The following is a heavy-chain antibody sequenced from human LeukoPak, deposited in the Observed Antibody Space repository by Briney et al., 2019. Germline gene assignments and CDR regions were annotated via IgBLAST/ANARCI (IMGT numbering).Heavy chain of an antibody. Sequence: GASVKVSCKASGGTFSSYAISWVRQAPGQGLEWMGGIIPIFGTANYAQKFQGRVTITTDESTSTAYMELSSLRSEDTAVYYCARPRYDGSGYFRYFDYWGQGTLVTVSS. J-gene: IGHJ4*02. CDR1: GGTFSSYA. CDR3: ARPRYDGSGYFRYFDY. CDR2: IIPIFGTA. D-gene: IGHD3-22*01. V-gene: IGHV1-69*05.